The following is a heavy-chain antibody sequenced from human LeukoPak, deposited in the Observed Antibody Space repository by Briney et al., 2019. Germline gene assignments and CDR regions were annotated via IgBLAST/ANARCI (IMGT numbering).Heavy chain of an antibody. V-gene: IGHV1-69*05. CDR2: IIPMFGTP. J-gene: IGHJ4*02. D-gene: IGHD5-18*01. CDR3: ARARGYSYSSPFDY. Sequence: SVKVSCKASGGTLSTSAISWVRQAPGQGLEWMGGIIPMFGTPNYAQKFQGRVTVTTDASTNTAYMELSSLRSEDTAVYYCARARGYSYSSPFDYWGQGNLVTVSS. CDR1: GGTLSTSA.